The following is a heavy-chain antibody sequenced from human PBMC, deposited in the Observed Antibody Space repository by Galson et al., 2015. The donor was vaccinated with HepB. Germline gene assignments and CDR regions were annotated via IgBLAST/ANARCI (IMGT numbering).Heavy chain of an antibody. J-gene: IGHJ4*02. V-gene: IGHV3-15*01. D-gene: IGHD2-21*01. CDR3: TRALAAYCGGDCYPTLGY. CDR2: IKSKPDGGTT. Sequence: LEWVGRIKSKPDGGTTDYAAPVKGRFTISRDDSKNTLSLQMNSLKTEDTAVYYCTRALAAYCGGDCYPTLGYWGQGTLVTVSS.